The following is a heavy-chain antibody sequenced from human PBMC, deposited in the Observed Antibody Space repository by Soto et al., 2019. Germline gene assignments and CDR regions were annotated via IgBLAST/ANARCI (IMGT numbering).Heavy chain of an antibody. Sequence: TGGSLRLSCAASGFTFSSYAMSWVRQAPGKGLEWVSAISGSGGSTYYADSVKGRFTISRDNSKNTLYLQMNSLRAEDTALYYCARDPYGSGSYKVGMGYWGQGTLVTVSS. J-gene: IGHJ4*02. CDR1: GFTFSSYA. CDR3: ARDPYGSGSYKVGMGY. V-gene: IGHV3-23*01. CDR2: ISGSGGST. D-gene: IGHD3-10*01.